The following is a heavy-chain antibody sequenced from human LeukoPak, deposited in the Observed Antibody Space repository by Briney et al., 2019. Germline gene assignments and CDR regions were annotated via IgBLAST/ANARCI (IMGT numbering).Heavy chain of an antibody. CDR3: ARDYGSGSYYVFDY. J-gene: IGHJ4*02. Sequence: GGSLRLSCVPSGFTFNSYAMSWVRQAPGQGLEWVSTISVTGSSTYYADSVKGRFTISRDNSKNTLYLQMNSLRAEDTAVYYCARDYGSGSYYVFDYWGQGTLVTVSS. CDR1: GFTFNSYA. CDR2: ISVTGSST. D-gene: IGHD3-10*01. V-gene: IGHV3-23*01.